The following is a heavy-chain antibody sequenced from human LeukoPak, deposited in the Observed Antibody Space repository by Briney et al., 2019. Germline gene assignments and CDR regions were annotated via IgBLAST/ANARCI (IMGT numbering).Heavy chain of an antibody. CDR3: ATGTHYDLLPF. CDR2: FDPGSGKI. D-gene: IGHD3-9*01. Sequence: ASVTVSCKVSGYSITGLSTHWVRQAPGKGLEWMGGFDPGSGKIIYEQKFQDRVTMTEDTSTDTAYMELSSLRSEDTALYYCATGTHYDLLPFWGQGTLVTVSS. V-gene: IGHV1-24*01. J-gene: IGHJ4*02. CDR1: GYSITGLS.